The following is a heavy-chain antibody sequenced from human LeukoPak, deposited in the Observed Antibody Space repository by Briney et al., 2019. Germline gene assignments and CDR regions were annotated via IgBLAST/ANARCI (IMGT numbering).Heavy chain of an antibody. CDR2: ISAYNGNT. CDR3: ARGGMYRVVVVPAAMITVTITSDYGMDV. CDR1: GYTFTSYG. J-gene: IGHJ6*02. V-gene: IGHV1-18*01. D-gene: IGHD2-2*01. Sequence: ASVKVSCKASGYTFTSYGISWVRQAPGQGLEWMGWISAYNGNTNYAQKLQGRVTMTTDTSTSTAYMELRSLRSDDTAVYYCARGGMYRVVVVPAAMITVTITSDYGMDVWGQGTTVTVSS.